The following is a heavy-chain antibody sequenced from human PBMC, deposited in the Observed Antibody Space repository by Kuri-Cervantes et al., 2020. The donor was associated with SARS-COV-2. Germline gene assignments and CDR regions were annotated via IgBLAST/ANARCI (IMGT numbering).Heavy chain of an antibody. CDR2: IKQDGSEK. J-gene: IGHJ6*03. CDR3: AKLAGTDGYYYYYMDV. Sequence: GGSLRLSCAASGLTFSSYWMSWVRQAPGKGLEWVANIKQDGSEKYYVDSVKGRFTISRDNAKNSLYLQMNSLRAEDTAVYYCAKLAGTDGYYYYYMDVWGKGTTVTVSS. D-gene: IGHD1-1*01. V-gene: IGHV3-7*03. CDR1: GLTFSSYW.